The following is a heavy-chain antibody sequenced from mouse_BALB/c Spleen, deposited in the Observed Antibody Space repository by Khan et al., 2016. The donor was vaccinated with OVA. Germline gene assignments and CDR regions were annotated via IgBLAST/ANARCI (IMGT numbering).Heavy chain of an antibody. D-gene: IGHD1-2*01. CDR3: ARTARIKY. CDR2: IRYSGST. J-gene: IGHJ2*01. V-gene: IGHV3-2*02. Sequence: VQLKESGPGLVKPSQSLSLTCTVTGYSITSYYGWNWIRQFPGNKLELMDYIRYSGSTNYNPSLKSRISITRDTSKNQFFLQLNSVTTEDSATYYCARTARIKYWGEGTTLTVSA. CDR1: GYSITSYYG.